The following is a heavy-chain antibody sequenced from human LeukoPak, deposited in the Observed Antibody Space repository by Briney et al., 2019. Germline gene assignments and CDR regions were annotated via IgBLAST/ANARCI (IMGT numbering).Heavy chain of an antibody. CDR2: ISGGGGST. D-gene: IGHD3-3*01. Sequence: GGSRTLSCPASGFTFGPYAMSWVRQAAGKGLEWVAAISGGGGSTYYADSVQGRFTISRDSSKNTVYLQMNSLRAEDTAVYYCAKETTFGVLTVRRYGMDVWGQGTTVTVSS. J-gene: IGHJ6*02. V-gene: IGHV3-23*01. CDR3: AKETTFGVLTVRRYGMDV. CDR1: GFTFGPYA.